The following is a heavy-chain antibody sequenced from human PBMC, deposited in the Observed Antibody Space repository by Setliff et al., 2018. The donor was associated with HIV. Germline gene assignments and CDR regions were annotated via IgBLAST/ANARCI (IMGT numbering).Heavy chain of an antibody. CDR3: VTSSSWSSRLNF. Sequence: SETLSLTCAVYGGSLSGHYWTWIRQPPGEGLELIGEINHSGKTNYNPSLKSRVTISVDTSKNQFSLKVTSVTAADTAVYYCVTSSSWSSRLNFWGQGMLVTVSS. V-gene: IGHV4-34*01. CDR2: INHSGKT. CDR1: GGSLSGHY. D-gene: IGHD6-13*01. J-gene: IGHJ4*02.